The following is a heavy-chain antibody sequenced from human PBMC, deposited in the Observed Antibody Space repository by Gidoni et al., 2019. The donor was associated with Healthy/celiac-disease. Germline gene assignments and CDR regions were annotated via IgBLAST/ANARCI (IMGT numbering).Heavy chain of an antibody. CDR3: APGVGNGGGAFDI. CDR2: ISWNSGSI. Sequence: EVQLVESGGGLVQPGRSLRLSCAASGFTFDDYAMHWVRQAPGKGLEWVSGISWNSGSIGYADLVRGRFTISRDNAKNSLYLQMNSLRAEDTALYYCAPGVGNGGGAFDIWGQGTMVTVSS. CDR1: GFTFDDYA. D-gene: IGHD1-26*01. J-gene: IGHJ3*02. V-gene: IGHV3-9*01.